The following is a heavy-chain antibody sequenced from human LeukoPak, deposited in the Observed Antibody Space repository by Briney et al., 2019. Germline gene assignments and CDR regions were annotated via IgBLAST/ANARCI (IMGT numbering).Heavy chain of an antibody. CDR2: INHSGST. V-gene: IGHV4-34*01. D-gene: IGHD5-12*01. CDR1: GGSFSGYY. CDR3: ASSSGYDLSWFDP. Sequence: SETLSLTCAVYGGSFSGYYWSWIRQPPGKGLEWIGEINHSGSTNYNPSLKSRVTISVDTSKNQFSLKLSSVTAADTAVYYCASSSGYDLSWFDPWGQRTLVTVSS. J-gene: IGHJ5*02.